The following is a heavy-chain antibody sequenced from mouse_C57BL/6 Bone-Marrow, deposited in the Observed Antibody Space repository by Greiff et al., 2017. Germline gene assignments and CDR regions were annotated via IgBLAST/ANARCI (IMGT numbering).Heavy chain of an antibody. V-gene: IGHV1-85*01. CDR2: IYPRDGST. Sequence: QVQLQQSGPELVKPGASVTLSCTASGYTFTSYDINWVKQRPGQGLEWIGWIYPRDGSTKYNEKFKGKATLTVDTSSSTAYMELHSLTSEDSAVYFCARLGGYYPPWFAYWGQGTLVTVSA. J-gene: IGHJ3*01. CDR1: GYTFTSYD. CDR3: ARLGGYYPPWFAY. D-gene: IGHD2-3*01.